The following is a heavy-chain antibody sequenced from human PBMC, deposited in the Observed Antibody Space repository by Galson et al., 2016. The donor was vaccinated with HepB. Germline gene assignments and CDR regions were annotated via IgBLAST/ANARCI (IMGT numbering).Heavy chain of an antibody. Sequence: PALVKPTQTLTLTCIFSGFSLRTTGVGMGWIRQPPGKALEWLALIYWDDDKHYTPSLKSRLTITKDTSKNQVVLTLSNVSPVDTATYYCAHGAGYFDYWGQGTLVTVSS. V-gene: IGHV2-5*02. CDR3: AHGAGYFDY. CDR1: GFSLRTTGVG. CDR2: IYWDDDK. J-gene: IGHJ4*02. D-gene: IGHD6-19*01.